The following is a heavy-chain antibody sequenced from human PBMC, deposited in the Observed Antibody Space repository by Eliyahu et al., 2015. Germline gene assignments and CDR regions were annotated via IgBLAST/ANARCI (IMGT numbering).Heavy chain of an antibody. J-gene: IGHJ4*02. CDR3: ARGGAVNVWGSYNN. Sequence: QVQLVESGGGVVQPGRSLRXXCXASGFXXXSYGMHWVRQAPGKGLEWVAVIWYDGSNKYYADSVKGRFTISRDNSKNTLYLQMNSLRAEDTAVYYCARGGAVNVWGSYNNWGQGTLVTVSS. CDR2: IWYDGSNK. V-gene: IGHV3-33*01. CDR1: GFXXXSYG. D-gene: IGHD3-16*01.